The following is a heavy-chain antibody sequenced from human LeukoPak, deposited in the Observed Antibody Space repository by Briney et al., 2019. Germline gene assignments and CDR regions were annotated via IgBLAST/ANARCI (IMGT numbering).Heavy chain of an antibody. D-gene: IGHD1/OR15-1a*01. CDR1: GFTFTNYW. J-gene: IGHJ6*02. Sequence: PGGSLRLSCATSGFTFTNYWMSWVRQAPGKGLQWVANIKQDGSQKYYVDSVKGRFTTSRDNAKNALYLQMNSLRAEDTAVYYCARVNKSYYYYGMDVWGQGTTVTVSS. V-gene: IGHV3-7*05. CDR3: ARVNKSYYYYGMDV. CDR2: IKQDGSQK.